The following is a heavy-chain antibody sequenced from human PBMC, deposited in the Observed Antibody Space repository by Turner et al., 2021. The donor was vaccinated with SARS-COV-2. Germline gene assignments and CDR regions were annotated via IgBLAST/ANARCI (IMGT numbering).Heavy chain of an antibody. CDR2: IIPIFGTP. CDR3: ASFGGDYVFDY. D-gene: IGHD3-10*01. V-gene: IGHV1-69*01. Sequence: QVQLVQSGAEVRKPGSSVKFSCKASGGTFSSYAISWVRQAPGQGLEWMGGIIPIFGTPNYAKKFQGRVTITADESTSTAYMELSSLRSEDTAVYYCASFGGDYVFDYWGQGTLVTVSS. J-gene: IGHJ4*02. CDR1: GGTFSSYA.